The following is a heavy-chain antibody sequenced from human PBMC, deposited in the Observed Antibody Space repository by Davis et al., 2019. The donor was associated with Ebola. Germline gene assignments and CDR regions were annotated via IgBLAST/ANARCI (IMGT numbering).Heavy chain of an antibody. D-gene: IGHD4-17*01. Sequence: GESLKISCAISGFAFTTAWMGWVRQAPGKGLEWVGHVKTSGGTADYGAPVKGRFTISRDNAKSSLFLHMNSLRAEDTAVYYCARHVDGDFWDFDLWGRGTRVTVSS. CDR1: GFAFTTAW. CDR2: VKTSGGTA. V-gene: IGHV3-15*01. CDR3: ARHVDGDFWDFDL. J-gene: IGHJ2*01.